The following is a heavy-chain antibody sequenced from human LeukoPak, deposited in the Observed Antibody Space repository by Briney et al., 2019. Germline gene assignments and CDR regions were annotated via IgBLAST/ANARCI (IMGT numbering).Heavy chain of an antibody. CDR3: AKRGDCSSISCSTYGIDY. CDR2: ISYDGTNK. J-gene: IGHJ4*02. V-gene: IGHV3-30*18. D-gene: IGHD2-2*02. CDR1: GFTFSSYG. Sequence: GGSLRLSCAASGFTFSSYGMHWVRQAPGKGLEWVAVISYDGTNKYYVDSVKGRFTISRDNSKNTLYLQMNSLRAEDTAVYYCAKRGDCSSISCSTYGIDYWGQGTLATVSS.